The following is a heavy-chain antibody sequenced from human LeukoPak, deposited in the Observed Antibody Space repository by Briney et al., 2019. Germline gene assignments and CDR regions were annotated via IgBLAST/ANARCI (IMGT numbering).Heavy chain of an antibody. Sequence: WASVKVSCKASGGTFSSYAISWVRQAPGQGLEWMGGVIPIFGTANYAQKFQGRVTITADKSTSTAYMELSSLRSEDTAVYYCAMYPVGRDQLLTVDYWGLGTLVTVSS. J-gene: IGHJ4*02. CDR3: AMYPVGRDQLLTVDY. CDR2: VIPIFGTA. V-gene: IGHV1-69*06. D-gene: IGHD2-2*01. CDR1: GGTFSSYA.